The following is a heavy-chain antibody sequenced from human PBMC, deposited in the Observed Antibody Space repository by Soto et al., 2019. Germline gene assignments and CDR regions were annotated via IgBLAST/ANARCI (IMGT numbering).Heavy chain of an antibody. J-gene: IGHJ6*02. CDR3: ARGLTSELLLRGYYYYYGMDV. Sequence: SETLSLTCAVYGGSFSGYYWSWIRQPPGKGLEWIGEINHSGSTNYNPSLKSRVTISVDTSKNQFSLKLSSVTAADTAVYYCARGLTSELLLRGYYYYYGMDVWAQGTTVPVSS. CDR2: INHSGST. V-gene: IGHV4-34*01. CDR1: GGSFSGYY. D-gene: IGHD1-26*01.